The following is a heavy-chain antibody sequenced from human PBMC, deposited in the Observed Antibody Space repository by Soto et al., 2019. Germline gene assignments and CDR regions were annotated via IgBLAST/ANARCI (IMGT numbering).Heavy chain of an antibody. CDR1: GYTFTSYY. V-gene: IGHV1-46*03. CDR2: INPSGGST. Sequence: ASVKVSCKASGYTFTSYYMHWVRQAPGQGLERMGIINPSGGSTSYAQKFQGRVTMTRDTSTSTVYMELSSLRSEDTAVYYCARVDLGYCSGGSCSPGVWFDPWGKGTLVTVAS. D-gene: IGHD2-15*01. J-gene: IGHJ5*02. CDR3: ARVDLGYCSGGSCSPGVWFDP.